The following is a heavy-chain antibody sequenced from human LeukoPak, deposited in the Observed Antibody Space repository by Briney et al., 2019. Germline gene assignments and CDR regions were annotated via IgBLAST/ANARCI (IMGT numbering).Heavy chain of an antibody. J-gene: IGHJ4*02. Sequence: GSLRLSCVSSGFTFNNYAMNWVRQPPGKGLEWIGEINHSGSTNYNPSLKSRVTISVDTSKNQFSLKLSSVTAADTAVYYCARQPDYGDYGFDYWGQGTLVTVSS. D-gene: IGHD4-17*01. CDR3: ARQPDYGDYGFDY. CDR2: INHSGST. CDR1: GFTFNNYA. V-gene: IGHV4-34*08.